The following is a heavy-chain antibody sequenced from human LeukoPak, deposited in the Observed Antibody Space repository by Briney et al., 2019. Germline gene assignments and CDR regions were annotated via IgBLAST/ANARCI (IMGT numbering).Heavy chain of an antibody. D-gene: IGHD6-6*01. Sequence: PGEALKISCKASGYSFTTYWIGWVRQMPGKGLEWLGIIYPGDSDTRYSPSFPGQVTMSADKSIRTADLRWSSLKASDTAIYYCARAVSSSSGNFDYWGQGTLVIVSS. CDR2: IYPGDSDT. CDR3: ARAVSSSSGNFDY. CDR1: GYSFTTYW. V-gene: IGHV5-51*01. J-gene: IGHJ4*02.